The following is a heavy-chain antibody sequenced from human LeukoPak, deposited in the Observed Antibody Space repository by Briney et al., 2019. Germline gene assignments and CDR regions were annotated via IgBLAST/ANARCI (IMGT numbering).Heavy chain of an antibody. CDR3: ASSGASDAFDI. V-gene: IGHV3-21*01. CDR2: ISSSSSYI. J-gene: IGHJ3*02. D-gene: IGHD2-15*01. Sequence: GGSLRLSCAASGFTFSSYSMNWVRQAPGKGLEWVSSISSSSSYIYYADSVKGRFTISRDNAKNSLYLQMNSLRAEDTAVYYCASSGASDAFDIWGQGTMVTVSS. CDR1: GFTFSSYS.